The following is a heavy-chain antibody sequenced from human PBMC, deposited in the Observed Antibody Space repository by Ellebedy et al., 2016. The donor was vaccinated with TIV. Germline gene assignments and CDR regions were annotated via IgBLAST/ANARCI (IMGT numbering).Heavy chain of an antibody. J-gene: IGHJ5*02. CDR2: INPSPGST. Sequence: AASVKVSCKASGYTFTSYYLHWVRQAPGQGLEWMGIINPSPGSTIYAQKFQGRVPITADESTSTAYMELSSLRSEDTAVYYCARDGLDYGDPKNWFEPWGQGTLVTVSS. V-gene: IGHV1-46*01. CDR3: ARDGLDYGDPKNWFEP. CDR1: GYTFTSYY. D-gene: IGHD4-17*01.